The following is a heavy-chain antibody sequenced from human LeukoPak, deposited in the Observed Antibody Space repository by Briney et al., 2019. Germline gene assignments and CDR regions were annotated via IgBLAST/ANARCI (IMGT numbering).Heavy chain of an antibody. CDR2: IYYSGRT. J-gene: IGHJ4*02. V-gene: IGHV4-59*01. CDR1: GGSFSGYY. CDR3: ARGIGDSSGYYYSGFDY. D-gene: IGHD3-22*01. Sequence: PSETLSLTCAVYGGSFSGYYWSWIRQPPEKGLEWIGYIYYSGRTNYNPSLKRQVTISVDTSKNQFSLKLSSVTAADTAVYYCARGIGDSSGYYYSGFDYWGQGTLVTVSS.